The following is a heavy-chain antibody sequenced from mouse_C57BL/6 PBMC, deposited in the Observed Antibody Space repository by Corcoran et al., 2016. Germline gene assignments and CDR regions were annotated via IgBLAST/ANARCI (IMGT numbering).Heavy chain of an antibody. CDR3: ANWDVDY. D-gene: IGHD4-1*01. V-gene: IGHV14-2*01. Sequence: EVQLQQSGAELVKPGASVKLSCTASGFNIKDYYMHWVKQRTEQGLEWIGRIDPEDGETKDAPKFQGKATITADTSSNTAYLHLSSLTFEDTAVYYCANWDVDYWGQGTTLTVSS. J-gene: IGHJ2*01. CDR2: IDPEDGET. CDR1: GFNIKDYY.